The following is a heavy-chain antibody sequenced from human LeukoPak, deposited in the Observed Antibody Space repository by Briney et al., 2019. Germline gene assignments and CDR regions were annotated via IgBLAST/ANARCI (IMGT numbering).Heavy chain of an antibody. CDR1: GFTFSSYS. V-gene: IGHV3-21*04. Sequence: PGGSLRLSCAASGFTFSSYSMNWVRQAPGKGLEWVSSISSSSSYIYYADSVKGRFTISRDNAKNSLYLQMNSLRAEDTAVYYCAKDVGTVEGGSSDMDVWGKGTTVTVSS. CDR2: ISSSSSYI. J-gene: IGHJ6*03. D-gene: IGHD1-26*01. CDR3: AKDVGTVEGGSSDMDV.